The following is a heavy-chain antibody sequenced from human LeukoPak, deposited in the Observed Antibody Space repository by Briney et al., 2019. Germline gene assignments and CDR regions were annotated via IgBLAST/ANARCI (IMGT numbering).Heavy chain of an antibody. J-gene: IGHJ4*02. CDR3: ARESYSSGWYNY. Sequence: PSETLSLTCAVYGGSFSGYYWSWIRQPPGKGLEWIGEINHSGSTNYNPSLKSRVTISVDTSKNQFSLKLSSVTAADTAVYYCARESYSSGWYNYWGQGTLVTASS. CDR1: GGSFSGYY. D-gene: IGHD6-19*01. CDR2: INHSGST. V-gene: IGHV4-34*01.